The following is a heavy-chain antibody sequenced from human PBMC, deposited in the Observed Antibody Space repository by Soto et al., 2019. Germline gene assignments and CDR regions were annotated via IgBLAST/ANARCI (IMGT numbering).Heavy chain of an antibody. J-gene: IGHJ6*02. CDR2: ISYGGGTT. V-gene: IGHV3-23*01. CDR1: EFTFSNYG. CDR3: ARDRIPTGMDV. Sequence: GGSLRLSCAAAEFTFSNYGMSWVRQAPGKGLEWVSAISYGGGTTYYADSVKGRLTISRDNSKNTLYLQMNSLRAEDTAVYYCARDRIPTGMDVWGQGTTVTVSS.